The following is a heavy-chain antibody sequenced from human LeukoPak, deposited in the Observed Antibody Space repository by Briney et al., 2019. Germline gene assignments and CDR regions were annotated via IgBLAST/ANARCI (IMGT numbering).Heavy chain of an antibody. CDR2: IYYSGRT. CDR1: GGSISSGDYY. J-gene: IGHJ4*02. D-gene: IGHD2-2*01. CDR3: ARDVRRRGASNYFDC. V-gene: IGHV4-30-4*01. Sequence: SETLSLTCTVSGGSISSGDYYWSWIRQPPGKGLEWIGYIYYSGRTYYNPSLKSRLAISLDTSKNQFSLNLTSVTAADTAVYYCARDVRRRGASNYFDCWGQGTLVTVSS.